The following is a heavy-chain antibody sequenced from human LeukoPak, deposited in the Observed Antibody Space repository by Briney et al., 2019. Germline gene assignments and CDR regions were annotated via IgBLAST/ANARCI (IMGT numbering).Heavy chain of an antibody. V-gene: IGHV3-64D*09. CDR2: ISTNGGST. CDR3: VTRTYRVDY. J-gene: IGHJ4*02. Sequence: GGSLRLSCSASGFTFSSYAMYWVRQAPGKGLEYVSAISTNGGSTYYADSVKGGFTISRDNSKSTLYLQMSSLRTEDAAVYYCVTRTYRVDYWGQGTLVTVSS. CDR1: GFTFSSYA. D-gene: IGHD1-1*01.